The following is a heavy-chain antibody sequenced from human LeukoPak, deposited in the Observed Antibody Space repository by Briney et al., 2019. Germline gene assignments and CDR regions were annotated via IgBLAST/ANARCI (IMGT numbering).Heavy chain of an antibody. J-gene: IGHJ4*02. CDR1: GGSISSGSYY. CDR3: ARGNLVATLYFDY. CDR2: IYYSGYT. Sequence: SETLSLTCTVSGGSISSGSYYWSWFRQPPGKGLEWIGYIYYSGYTNYIPSLKSRVTISLDTSKNQFSLSLSSVTAADTAVYYCARGNLVATLYFDYWGQGALVTVSS. D-gene: IGHD5-12*01. V-gene: IGHV4-61*01.